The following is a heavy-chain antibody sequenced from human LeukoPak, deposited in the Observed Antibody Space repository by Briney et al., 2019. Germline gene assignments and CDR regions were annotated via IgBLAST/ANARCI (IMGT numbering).Heavy chain of an antibody. CDR1: DLTFSNYC. CDR2: IDSDGRIT. CDR3: ARGSGGLPSI. V-gene: IGHV3-74*01. J-gene: IGHJ4*02. Sequence: QPGGSLRLSCAASDLTFSNYCIHWVRQAPGKGLVWVSRIDSDGRITSYADYVQGRFSISRDNAKNTLYLQMNSLRVEDTAVYYCARGSGGLPSIWGQGTLVTVSS. D-gene: IGHD3-16*01.